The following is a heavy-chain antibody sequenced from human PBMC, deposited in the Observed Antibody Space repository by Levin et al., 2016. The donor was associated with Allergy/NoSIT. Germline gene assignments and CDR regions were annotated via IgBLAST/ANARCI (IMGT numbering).Heavy chain of an antibody. CDR2: ISSSSSTI. J-gene: IGHJ6*02. V-gene: IGHV3-48*01. CDR3: AREAGVGVRGAIISGSWYYGMDV. Sequence: WIRQPPGKGLEWVSYISSSSSTIYYADSVKGRFTISRDNAKNSVYLQMNSLRAEDTALYYCAREAGVGVRGAIISGSWYYGMDVWGQGTTVTVSS. D-gene: IGHD3-10*01.